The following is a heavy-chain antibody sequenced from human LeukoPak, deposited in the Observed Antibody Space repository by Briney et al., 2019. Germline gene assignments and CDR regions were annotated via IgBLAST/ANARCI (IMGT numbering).Heavy chain of an antibody. J-gene: IGHJ4*02. CDR3: AKYEPVFTMISGVDY. V-gene: IGHV3-21*04. CDR2: ISSSSSYI. CDR1: GFTFSSYS. D-gene: IGHD3-22*01. Sequence: GGSLRLSCAASGFTFSSYSMNWVRQAPGKGLEWVSSISSSSSYIYYADSVKGRFTISRDNSKNTLYLQMNSLRAEDTAVYYCAKYEPVFTMISGVDYWGQGTLVTVSS.